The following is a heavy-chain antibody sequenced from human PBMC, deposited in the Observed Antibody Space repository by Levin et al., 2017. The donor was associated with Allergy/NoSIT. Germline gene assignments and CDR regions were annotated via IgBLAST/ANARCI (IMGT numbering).Heavy chain of an antibody. CDR2: IYSDGNT. Sequence: GGSLRLSCAASGFTVSSNYMNWVRQAPGKGLEWVSVIYSDGNTYYTDSVKGRFTISRDNSKNTLYLQMNSLRAEDTAVYYCARAITVRGAREFDYWGQGTLVTVSS. CDR3: ARAITVRGAREFDY. CDR1: GFTVSSNY. J-gene: IGHJ4*02. D-gene: IGHD3-10*01. V-gene: IGHV3-53*01.